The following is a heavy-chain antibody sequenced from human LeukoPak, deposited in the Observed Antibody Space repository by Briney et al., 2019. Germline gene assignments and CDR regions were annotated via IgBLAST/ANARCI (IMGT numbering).Heavy chain of an antibody. CDR1: GFTFSSYS. Sequence: GGSLRLSCAASGFTFSSYSMNWVRQAPGKGLEWVSSISSSSSYIYYADSMKGRFTISRDNAKNSLYLQMNSLRAEDTAVYYCAKDRGSSIYDGFTWFDPWGQGTLITVSS. V-gene: IGHV3-21*01. J-gene: IGHJ5*02. CDR2: ISSSSSYI. D-gene: IGHD6-13*01. CDR3: AKDRGSSIYDGFTWFDP.